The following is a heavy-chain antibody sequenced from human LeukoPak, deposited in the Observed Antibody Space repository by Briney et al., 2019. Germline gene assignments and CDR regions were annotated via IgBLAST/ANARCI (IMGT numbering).Heavy chain of an antibody. D-gene: IGHD3-10*01. CDR3: ASGYGSEFDY. J-gene: IGHJ4*02. CDR1: GSSFSSYG. CDR2: IRYDGSNK. V-gene: IGHV3-30*02. Sequence: GGSLRLSCAASGSSFSSYGMHWVRQAPGKGLEWVAFIRYDGSNKYYADSVKGRFTISRDNSKNTLYLQMNSLRAEDTAVYYCASGYGSEFDYWGQGTLVTVSS.